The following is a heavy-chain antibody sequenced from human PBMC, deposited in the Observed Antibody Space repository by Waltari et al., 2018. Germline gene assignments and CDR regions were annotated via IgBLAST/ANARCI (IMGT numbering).Heavy chain of an antibody. CDR2: IKQDGGEK. V-gene: IGHV3-7*01. CDR3: VRRHCSSTACFVTSFDY. D-gene: IGHD2-2*01. CDR1: GFPFSNFW. J-gene: IGHJ4*02. Sequence: EVQLVESGGALVQPGGSLRLSCAASGFPFSNFWMPWVRQAPGRGLEWVANIKQDGGEKYYADSVKGRFTISRDNTRNSVFLQMNSLRAEDTAVFYCVRRHCSSTACFVTSFDYWGQGTLVTVSS.